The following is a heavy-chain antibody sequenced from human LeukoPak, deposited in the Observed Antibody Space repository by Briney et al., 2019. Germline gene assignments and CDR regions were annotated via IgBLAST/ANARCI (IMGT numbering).Heavy chain of an antibody. CDR1: GGSISSYY. CDR2: IYYSGST. D-gene: IGHD1-26*01. V-gene: IGHV4-59*12. CDR3: ARVVGGLGADY. Sequence: SETLSLTCTVSGGSISSYYWSWIRQPPGKGLEWIGYIYYSGSTNYNPSLKSRVTISVDTSKNQFSLKLSSMTAADTAVYYCARVVGGLGADYWGQGTLVTVSS. J-gene: IGHJ4*02.